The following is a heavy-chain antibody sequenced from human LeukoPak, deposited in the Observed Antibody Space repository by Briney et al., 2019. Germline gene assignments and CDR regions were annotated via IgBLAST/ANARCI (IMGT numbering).Heavy chain of an antibody. V-gene: IGHV3-48*03. Sequence: GGSLRLSCAASGFTFSSYEMNWVRQAPGKGLEWVSYISSSGSTIYYSDSVKGRFTISRDNAKNSLYLQMNSLRAEDTAVYYCARAQGRGSYWNYYYYYMDVWGKGTTVTVSS. J-gene: IGHJ6*03. D-gene: IGHD1-26*01. CDR3: ARAQGRGSYWNYYYYYMDV. CDR2: ISSSGSTI. CDR1: GFTFSSYE.